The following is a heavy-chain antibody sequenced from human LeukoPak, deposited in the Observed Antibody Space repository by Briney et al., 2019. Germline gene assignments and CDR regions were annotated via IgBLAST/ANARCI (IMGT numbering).Heavy chain of an antibody. J-gene: IGHJ4*02. V-gene: IGHV1-46*01. Sequence: ASVKVSCKASGYTFTSYYIHWVRQAPGQGPEWMGIINPSGGSTSYAQKFQGRVTMTRDTSTSTVYMELSSLRSEDTAVYYCARVAAGTLYESNLYYFDYWGQGTLVTVSS. D-gene: IGHD6-13*01. CDR2: INPSGGST. CDR3: ARVAAGTLYESNLYYFDY. CDR1: GYTFTSYY.